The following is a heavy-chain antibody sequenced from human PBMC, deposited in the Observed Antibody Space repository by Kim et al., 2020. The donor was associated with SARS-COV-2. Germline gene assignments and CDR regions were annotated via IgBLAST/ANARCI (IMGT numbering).Heavy chain of an antibody. CDR3: ARNSGSYDAFDI. J-gene: IGHJ3*02. V-gene: IGHV1-46*01. CDR2: T. D-gene: IGHD1-26*01. Sequence: TTHAQKFQGRVTMTKDKSTSTVYRELSSLRSEDTAVYYCARNSGSYDAFDIWGQGTMVTVSS.